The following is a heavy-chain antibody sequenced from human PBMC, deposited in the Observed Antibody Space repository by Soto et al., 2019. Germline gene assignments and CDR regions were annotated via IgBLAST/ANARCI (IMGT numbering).Heavy chain of an antibody. D-gene: IGHD6-13*01. CDR2: IFSNDEK. V-gene: IGHV2-26*01. J-gene: IGHJ4*02. Sequence: QVTLKESGPVLVKPTETLTLTCTVSGFSLSNARMGVSWIRQPPGKALEWLAHIFSNDEKSYSTSLKSRLTLSKDTSKSQVVLTMTNMDPLDTATYYCARTDAGYSSSWYVDYFDYWGQGTLVTVSS. CDR3: ARTDAGYSSSWYVDYFDY. CDR1: GFSLSNARMG.